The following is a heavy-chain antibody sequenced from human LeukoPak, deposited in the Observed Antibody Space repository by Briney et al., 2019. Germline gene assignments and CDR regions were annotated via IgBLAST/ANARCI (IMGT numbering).Heavy chain of an antibody. CDR2: INHSGYT. J-gene: IGHJ4*02. Sequence: SETLSLTCAVSGGSFGDFHWSWIRQPPGKGLEWIGEINHSGYTNYYPSLKSRVTISVDTSKNQFSLRLSSVTAADTAVYYCARSGPYSSSWYNYWGQGTLVTVSS. D-gene: IGHD6-13*01. V-gene: IGHV4-34*01. CDR3: ARSGPYSSSWYNY. CDR1: GGSFGDFH.